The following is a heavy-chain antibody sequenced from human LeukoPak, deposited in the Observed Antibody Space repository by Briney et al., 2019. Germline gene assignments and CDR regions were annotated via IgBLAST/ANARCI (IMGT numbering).Heavy chain of an antibody. CDR1: GGGSMSSYY. Sequence: SESLSLTCTVAGGGSMSSYYWSWIPQPAGKGLEYIGRIYTSGSTNYNPSLRSRVTMSVDTSKNPFSLKVTSVTAADTAVYYCARGSRIIRGGTWDSWGQGTLVTVSS. J-gene: IGHJ4*02. V-gene: IGHV4-4*07. D-gene: IGHD3-10*01. CDR2: IYTSGST. CDR3: ARGSRIIRGGTWDS.